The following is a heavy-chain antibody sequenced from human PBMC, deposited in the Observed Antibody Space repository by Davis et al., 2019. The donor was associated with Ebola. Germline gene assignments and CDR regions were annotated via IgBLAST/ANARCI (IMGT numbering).Heavy chain of an antibody. V-gene: IGHV5-51*01. J-gene: IGHJ6*02. Sequence: GESLKISCKGSGYSFTSYWIGWVRQMPGKGLEWMGIIYPGDSDTRYSPSFQGQVTISADKSISTAYLQWSSLKASDTAMYYCAREAWGGYCSSTSCYPEVLNRNYGMDVWGQGTTVTVSS. CDR2: IYPGDSDT. CDR3: AREAWGGYCSSTSCYPEVLNRNYGMDV. D-gene: IGHD2-2*01. CDR1: GYSFTSYW.